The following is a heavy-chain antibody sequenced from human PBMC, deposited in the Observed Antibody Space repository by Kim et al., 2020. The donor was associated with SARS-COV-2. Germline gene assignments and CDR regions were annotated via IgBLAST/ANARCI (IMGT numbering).Heavy chain of an antibody. CDR2: ISYDGSNK. CDR3: ASTAANRY. D-gene: IGHD2-2*01. CDR1: GFTFSSYA. Sequence: GGSLRLSCAASGFTFSSYAMHWVRQAPGKGLEWVAVISYDGSNKYYANSVKGRFTISRDNSKNTLYLQMNSLRAEDTAVYYCASTAANRYWGQGTLVTVSS. V-gene: IGHV3-30-3*01. J-gene: IGHJ4*02.